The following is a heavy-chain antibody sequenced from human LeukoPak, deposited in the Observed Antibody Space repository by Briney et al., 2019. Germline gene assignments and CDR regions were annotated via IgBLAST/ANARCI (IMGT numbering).Heavy chain of an antibody. D-gene: IGHD3-10*01. CDR3: ARVKVEITMVRGVIPYYYYYMDV. Sequence: GGSLRLSCAASGFTVSSNYMSWVRQAPGSGLEWVSVMYSSGSTYYADSVKGRFTISRDNSKNTLYLQLNSLRAEDTAVYYCARVKVEITMVRGVIPYYYYYMDVWGKGTTVIISS. J-gene: IGHJ6*03. CDR1: GFTVSSNY. V-gene: IGHV3-66*01. CDR2: MYSSGST.